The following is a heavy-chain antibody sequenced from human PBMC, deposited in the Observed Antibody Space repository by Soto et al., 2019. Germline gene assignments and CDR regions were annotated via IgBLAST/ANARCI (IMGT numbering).Heavy chain of an antibody. Sequence: QVPLVQSGAEVRKPRSSVKVSCKSSGGTFSGHALSWVRQAPGQGLEWMGGIIPLFGTSNYAQKFQGRVTITADTSTRTAYMELTSLRSEDTAVYYCASGLPYFDTGGPWSFDYWGQGSLVTVSS. D-gene: IGHD3-22*01. CDR2: IIPLFGTS. CDR3: ASGLPYFDTGGPWSFDY. CDR1: GGTFSGHA. V-gene: IGHV1-69*06. J-gene: IGHJ4*02.